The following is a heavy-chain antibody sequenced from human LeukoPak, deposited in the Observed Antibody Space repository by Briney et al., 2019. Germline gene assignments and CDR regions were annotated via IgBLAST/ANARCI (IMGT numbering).Heavy chain of an antibody. J-gene: IGHJ4*02. CDR3: AKDLGYFDWLLSDY. CDR2: ISGSGGST. V-gene: IGHV3-23*01. D-gene: IGHD3-9*01. Sequence: GGSLRLSCAASGFTFSSYAMSWVRQAPGKGLEWVSAISGSGGSTYYADSVKGRFTISRDNSKNTLCLQMNSLRAEDTAVYYCAKDLGYFDWLLSDYWGQGTLVTVSS. CDR1: GFTFSSYA.